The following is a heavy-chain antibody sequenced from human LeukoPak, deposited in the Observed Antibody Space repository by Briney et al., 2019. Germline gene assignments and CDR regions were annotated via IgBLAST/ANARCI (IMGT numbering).Heavy chain of an antibody. CDR3: ARLQAGTHDYPDDDAFDI. Sequence: GESLKISCKGSGYSFTSYWIGWVRQMPGKGLEWMGIIYPGDSDTRYSPSFQGQVTISADKSISTAYLQWSSLKASDTAMYYCARLQAGTHDYPDDDAFDIWGQGTMVTVSS. D-gene: IGHD4-11*01. CDR2: IYPGDSDT. CDR1: GYSFTSYW. V-gene: IGHV5-51*01. J-gene: IGHJ3*02.